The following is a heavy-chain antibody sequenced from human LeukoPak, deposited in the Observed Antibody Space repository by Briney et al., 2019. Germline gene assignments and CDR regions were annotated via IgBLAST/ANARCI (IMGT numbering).Heavy chain of an antibody. CDR2: ISYDGSNK. J-gene: IGHJ4*02. V-gene: IGHV3-30-3*01. CDR3: ATYRANFDY. D-gene: IGHD4-11*01. Sequence: GGSLRLSCAASGFTFSSYAMHWVRQAPGKGLEWVAVISYDGSNKYYADSVKGRFTISRDNSKNTLYLQMNSLRAEDTAVYYCATYRANFDYWGRGTLVTVSS. CDR1: GFTFSSYA.